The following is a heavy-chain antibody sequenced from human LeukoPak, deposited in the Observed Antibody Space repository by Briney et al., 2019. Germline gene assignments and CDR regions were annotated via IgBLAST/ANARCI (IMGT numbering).Heavy chain of an antibody. CDR2: TSCDGSKK. J-gene: IGHJ4*02. D-gene: IGHD6-6*01. Sequence: PGGSLRLSCAASGFTFSDYAMHWVRQAPGKGLNWVAVTSCDGSKKYYADSVKGRFTISRDNSKNTLYLQMNTLRADDTAVYYCARSGRGSSTWFDFWGQGTLVTVSS. CDR3: ARSGRGSSTWFDF. CDR1: GFTFSDYA. V-gene: IGHV3-30*01.